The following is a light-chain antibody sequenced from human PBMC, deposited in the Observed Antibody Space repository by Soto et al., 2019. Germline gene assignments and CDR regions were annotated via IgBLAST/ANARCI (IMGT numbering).Light chain of an antibody. V-gene: IGLV1-36*01. CDR2: YDD. J-gene: IGLJ2*01. CDR3: AAWDDSLNGVV. Sequence: QSVLTQPPSVSEAPRQRVTISCSGSSSNIGNNAVNSYQQLPGKAPKLLIYYDDLLPSGVSDRFSGSKSGTSASLAIGGLQSEDEADYYCAAWDDSLNGVVFGGGTKLTVL. CDR1: SSNIGNNA.